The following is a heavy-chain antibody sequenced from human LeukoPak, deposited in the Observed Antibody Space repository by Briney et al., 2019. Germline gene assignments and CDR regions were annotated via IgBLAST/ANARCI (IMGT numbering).Heavy chain of an antibody. CDR3: ARDPRIDGSPSGWES. CDR2: IYTSGST. D-gene: IGHD6-19*01. J-gene: IGHJ5*02. Sequence: SETLSLTCTVSGGSISSGSYYWSWIRQPAGKGLEWIGRIYTSGSTNYNPSLKSRVTISVDTSKNQFSLKLSSVTAADTAVYYCARDPRIDGSPSGWESWGQGTLVTVSS. CDR1: GGSISSGSYY. V-gene: IGHV4-61*02.